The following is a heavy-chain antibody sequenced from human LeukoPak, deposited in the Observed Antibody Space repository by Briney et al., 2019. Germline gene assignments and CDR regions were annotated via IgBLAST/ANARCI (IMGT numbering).Heavy chain of an antibody. CDR2: ISGSGVSR. CDR1: GFTFSSYA. Sequence: GGSLRLSCAASGFTFSSYAMCWVRQGPGKGLEWVSAISGSGVSRYYEDCVKGRFTNSRDNSKTTLYLQVNSLRDEDTAVYYCAKEPRYCSGGSCYSGFLGYFDYWGQGTLVTVSS. D-gene: IGHD2-15*01. V-gene: IGHV3-23*01. J-gene: IGHJ4*02. CDR3: AKEPRYCSGGSCYSGFLGYFDY.